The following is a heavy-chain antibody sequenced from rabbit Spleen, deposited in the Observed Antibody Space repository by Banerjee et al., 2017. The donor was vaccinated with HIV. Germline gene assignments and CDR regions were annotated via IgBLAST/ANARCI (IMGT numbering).Heavy chain of an antibody. CDR1: GFSFSNTYY. CDR2: IVTGNSGST. J-gene: IGHJ4*01. D-gene: IGHD2-1*01. Sequence: QEQLVESGGGLVQPEGSLTLTCTASGFSFSNTYYMCWVRQAPGKGLEWIGCIVTGNSGSTYYASWAKGRFTISKTSSSTVTLQVTSLTAADTATYFCARRANGVAYFDLWGQGTLVTVS. CDR3: ARRANGVAYFDL. V-gene: IGHV1S45*01.